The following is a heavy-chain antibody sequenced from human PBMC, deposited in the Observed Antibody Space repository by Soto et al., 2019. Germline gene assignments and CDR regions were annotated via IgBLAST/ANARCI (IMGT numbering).Heavy chain of an antibody. Sequence: EVQLLESGGDLVQPGGSLSLSCLASGLTFGTYAMSWVPRAPGKGLEWSSSISGSGCCPNYADSVRGRFTVSRDNSKNMMSLQMNSLRAEDTAIYYCANLTTVTYGLDRWGQGTLVTVSS. CDR1: GLTFGTYA. D-gene: IGHD4-17*01. V-gene: IGHV3-23*01. CDR2: ISGSGCCP. J-gene: IGHJ5*02. CDR3: ANLTTVTYGLDR.